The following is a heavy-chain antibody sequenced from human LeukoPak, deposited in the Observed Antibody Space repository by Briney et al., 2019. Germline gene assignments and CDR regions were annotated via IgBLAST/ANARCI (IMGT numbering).Heavy chain of an antibody. CDR3: AREDYGDYGMDV. D-gene: IGHD4-17*01. V-gene: IGHV4-30-4*01. J-gene: IGHJ6*04. CDR2: IYYSGST. Sequence: WVRQPPGKGLEWIGYIYYSGSTYYNPSLKSRVTISVDTSKNQFSLKLSSVTAADTAVYYCAREDYGDYGMDVWGKGTTVTVSS.